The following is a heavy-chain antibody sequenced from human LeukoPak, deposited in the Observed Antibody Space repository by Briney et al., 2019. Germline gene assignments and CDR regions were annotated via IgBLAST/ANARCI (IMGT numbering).Heavy chain of an antibody. J-gene: IGHJ4*02. D-gene: IGHD2-8*01. V-gene: IGHV3-48*03. CDR1: GFTFSSYE. CDR2: ISSSGTTI. Sequence: GGSLRLSCAASGFTFSSYEMSWVRQAPGKGLEWVSYISSSGTTIYYADSVKGRFTISRGNAKNSLYLQMNSLRAEDTAVYYCARAVYALDYWGQGTLVTVSS. CDR3: ARAVYALDY.